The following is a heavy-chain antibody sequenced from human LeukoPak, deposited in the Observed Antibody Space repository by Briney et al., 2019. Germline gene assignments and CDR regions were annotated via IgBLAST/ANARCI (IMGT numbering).Heavy chain of an antibody. V-gene: IGHV1-69*05. D-gene: IGHD1-7*01. J-gene: IGHJ5*02. CDR1: GGTFSSYA. Sequence: SVKVSCKASGGTFSSYAISWVRQAPGQGLEWMGRIIPIFGTANYAQKFQGRVTMTTDESTSTAYMELSSLRSEDTAVYYCARDYGYNWNYGGGGWFDPWGQGTLVTVSS. CDR3: ARDYGYNWNYGGGGWFDP. CDR2: IIPIFGTA.